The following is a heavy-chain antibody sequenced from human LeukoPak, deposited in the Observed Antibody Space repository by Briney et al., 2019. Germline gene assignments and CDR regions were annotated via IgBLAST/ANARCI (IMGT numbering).Heavy chain of an antibody. D-gene: IGHD2-15*01. CDR2: MSYDASKK. J-gene: IGHJ6*02. CDR3: ASDRGKTYFYYALDV. V-gene: IGHV3-30*03. CDR1: GFTFSSYV. Sequence: LTGGSLRLSCAASGFTFSSYVMHWVRQAPGKGLEWVAVMSYDASKKYYADSVKGRFTISRDNSKNTLYLQMNSLRAEDTAVYFCASDRGKTYFYYALDVWGQGTTVTVSS.